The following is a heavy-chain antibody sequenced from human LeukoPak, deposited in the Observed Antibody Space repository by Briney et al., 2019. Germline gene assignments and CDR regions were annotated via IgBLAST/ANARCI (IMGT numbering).Heavy chain of an antibody. Sequence: GGSLRLSCVVSGFDFSGFSMSWVRQAPGKGLEWVAIMEEYGSYIFYVDSVKGRFIISRDNARNSLYLQMNDLRAEDTAVYYCARPRGCGSARCNNFDSWGQGTLVTVSS. D-gene: IGHD2-2*01. CDR3: ARPRGCGSARCNNFDS. J-gene: IGHJ4*02. CDR1: GFDFSGFS. CDR2: MEEYGSYI. V-gene: IGHV3-7*01.